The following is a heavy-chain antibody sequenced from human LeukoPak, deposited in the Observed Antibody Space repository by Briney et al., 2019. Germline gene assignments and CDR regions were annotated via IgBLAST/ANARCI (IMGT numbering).Heavy chain of an antibody. D-gene: IGHD2-21*02. J-gene: IGHJ2*01. CDR3: ARSIVVVTAPPFYWYFDL. V-gene: IGHV1-3*01. Sequence: ASVKVSCKASGYTFTSYAMHWVRQAPGQRLEWMGWINAGNGNTKYSQKFQGRVTITRDTSASTAYMELSSLRSEDTAVYYCARSIVVVTAPPFYWYFDLWGRGTLVTVSS. CDR1: GYTFTSYA. CDR2: INAGNGNT.